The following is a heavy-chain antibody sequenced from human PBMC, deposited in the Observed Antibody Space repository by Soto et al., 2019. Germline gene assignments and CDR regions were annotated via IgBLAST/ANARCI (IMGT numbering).Heavy chain of an antibody. CDR3: AREPSYYGMDV. CDR1: GYTFTSYA. CDR2: INAGNGNT. Sequence: QVQLVQSGAEEKKPGASVKVSCKASGYTFTSYAMHWVRQAPGQRLEWMGWINAGNGNTKYSQKFQGRVTIARDTSASTAYMELSSLRSEDTAVYYCAREPSYYGMDVWGQGTTVTVSS. J-gene: IGHJ6*02. V-gene: IGHV1-3*05.